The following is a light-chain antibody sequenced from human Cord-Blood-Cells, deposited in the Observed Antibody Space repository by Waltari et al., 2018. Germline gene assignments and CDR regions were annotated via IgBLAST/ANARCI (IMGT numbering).Light chain of an antibody. J-gene: IGLJ3*02. CDR2: RNN. CDR1: STNIGSNS. CDR3: AAWDDSLSGWV. V-gene: IGLV1-47*01. Sequence: QSVLTQPASASGTPGQRVTISCSGSSTNIGSNSVYWYQQLPGTAPKLLIYRNNQRPSGVPDRFSGSKSGTSASLAISGLRSEDEADYYCAAWDDSLSGWVFGGGTKLTVL.